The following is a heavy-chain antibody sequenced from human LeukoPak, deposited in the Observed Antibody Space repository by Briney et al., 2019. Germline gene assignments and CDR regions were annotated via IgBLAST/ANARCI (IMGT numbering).Heavy chain of an antibody. CDR2: IYYSGST. CDR3: ATGGPPYYFDY. D-gene: IGHD3-16*01. Sequence: SETLSLTCTVSGGSISSYYWSWIRQPPGNGLEWIGYIYYSGSTNYNPSLKSRVTISVDTSKNQFSLKLSSVTAADTAVYYCATGGPPYYFDYWGQGTLVTVSS. J-gene: IGHJ4*02. V-gene: IGHV4-59*01. CDR1: GGSISSYY.